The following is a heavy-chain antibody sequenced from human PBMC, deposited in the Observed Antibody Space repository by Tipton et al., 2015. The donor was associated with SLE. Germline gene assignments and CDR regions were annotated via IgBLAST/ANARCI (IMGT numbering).Heavy chain of an antibody. V-gene: IGHV4-59*11. J-gene: IGHJ3*02. CDR3: AREGEDAFDI. CDR2: IYYSGST. Sequence: TLSLTCTVSGGSISSHYWSWIRQPPGKGLEWIGYIYYSGSTNYNPSLKSRVTISVDTSKNQFSLKLSSVTAADTAVYYCAREGEDAFDIWGQGTMVTVSS. CDR1: GGSISSHY.